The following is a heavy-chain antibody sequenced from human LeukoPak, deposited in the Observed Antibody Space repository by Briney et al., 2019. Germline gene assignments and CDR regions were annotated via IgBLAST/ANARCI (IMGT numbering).Heavy chain of an antibody. CDR2: ISLSSSTI. CDR1: GFTFDKYN. CDR3: ARDRDESSSWLHLFDI. Sequence: PGGSLRLSCAASGFTFDKYNMDWGPQAPGKGLEGSLYISLSSSTIYYADSVKGRFTISRDNSKNTFYVQVSSLRPEDTAVYDCARDRDESSSWLHLFDIWGQGTMVTVSS. J-gene: IGHJ3*02. D-gene: IGHD6-13*01. V-gene: IGHV3-48*01.